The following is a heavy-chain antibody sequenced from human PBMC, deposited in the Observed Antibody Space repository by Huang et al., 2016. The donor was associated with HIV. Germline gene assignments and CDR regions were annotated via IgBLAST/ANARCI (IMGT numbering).Heavy chain of an antibody. CDR2: INDTGNP. Sequence: QVQLQLRGAGLLNPSETLFLTCAVYGGSFSNFYWGWIRQRPGKGLEWIGEINDTGNPNSDPSLMGRVPMVVYTSKKPFSLQVKSVTVADTAIYSCARRGYSDSSIGLPAFDAWGRGTVFTVSS. D-gene: IGHD6-19*01. J-gene: IGHJ4*02. CDR3: ARRGYSDSSIGLPAFDA. CDR1: GGSFSNFY. V-gene: IGHV4-34*02.